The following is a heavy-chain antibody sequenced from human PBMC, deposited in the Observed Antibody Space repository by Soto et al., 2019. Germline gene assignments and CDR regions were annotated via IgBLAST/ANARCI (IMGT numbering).Heavy chain of an antibody. D-gene: IGHD3-10*01. CDR3: ATHAAHYGSGSYPIDY. Sequence: QVQLQESGPGLVKPSQTLSLTCTVSGGSISSRDYYWSWIRQHPGKGLEWIGYIYYRGNTYYNPSLESRLTISVDTSKNQFSLKLSSVTAADTAVYYCATHAAHYGSGSYPIDYWGQGTLVTVSS. CDR2: IYYRGNT. V-gene: IGHV4-31*03. J-gene: IGHJ4*02. CDR1: GGSISSRDYY.